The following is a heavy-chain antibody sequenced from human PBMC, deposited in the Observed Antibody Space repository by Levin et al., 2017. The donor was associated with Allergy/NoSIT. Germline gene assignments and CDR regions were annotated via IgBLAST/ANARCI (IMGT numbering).Heavy chain of an antibody. CDR3: ARGGYYYGSGSSYHYGMDV. Sequence: PSETLSLTCTVSGGSISSGGYYWSWIRQHPGKGLEWIGYIYYSGSTHYNPSLKSRVTISVDTSKNQFSLKLSSVTAADTAVYYCARGGYYYGSGSSYHYGMDVWGQGTTVTVSS. CDR2: IYYSGST. D-gene: IGHD3-10*01. CDR1: GGSISSGGYY. J-gene: IGHJ6*02. V-gene: IGHV4-31*03.